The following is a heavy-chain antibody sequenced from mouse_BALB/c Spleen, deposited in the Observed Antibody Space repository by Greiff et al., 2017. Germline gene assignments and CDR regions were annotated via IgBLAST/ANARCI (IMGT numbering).Heavy chain of an antibody. CDR2: ISSGSSTI. Sequence: DVHLVESGGGLVQPGGSRKLSCAASGFTFSSFGMHWVRQAPEKGLEWVAYISSGSSTIYYADTVKGRFTISRDNPKNTLFLQMTSLRSEDTAMYYCAKGAGTGLFAYWGQGTLVTVSA. CDR3: AKGAGTGLFAY. D-gene: IGHD3-3*01. CDR1: GFTFSSFG. J-gene: IGHJ3*01. V-gene: IGHV5-17*02.